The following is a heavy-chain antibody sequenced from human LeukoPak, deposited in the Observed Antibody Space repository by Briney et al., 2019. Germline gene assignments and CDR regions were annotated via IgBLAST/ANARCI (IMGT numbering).Heavy chain of an antibody. J-gene: IGHJ4*02. Sequence: GASVKVSCRASGYTFTSYYMHWVRQAPGQGLEWMGIIYPSGGGTTYAQKFQGRFAMTRDTYTSTVYMELYSLRSEDTAVYYCARAASGYSSDLWGQGTLVIVSS. V-gene: IGHV1-46*01. D-gene: IGHD3-3*01. CDR3: ARAASGYSSDL. CDR2: IYPSGGGT. CDR1: GYTFTSYY.